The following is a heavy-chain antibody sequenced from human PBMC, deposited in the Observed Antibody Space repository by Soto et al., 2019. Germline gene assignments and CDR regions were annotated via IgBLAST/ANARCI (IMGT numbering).Heavy chain of an antibody. Sequence: QLQLQESGPGLVKPSETLSLTCTVSGGSISSSSYYWGWIRQPPGKGLEWIGSIYYSGSTYYNPSLKSRVTISVDTSKNQFSLKLSSVTAADTAVYYCARHKQLTHFDYWGQGTLVTVSS. D-gene: IGHD6-13*01. J-gene: IGHJ4*02. CDR2: IYYSGST. CDR1: GGSISSSSYY. CDR3: ARHKQLTHFDY. V-gene: IGHV4-39*01.